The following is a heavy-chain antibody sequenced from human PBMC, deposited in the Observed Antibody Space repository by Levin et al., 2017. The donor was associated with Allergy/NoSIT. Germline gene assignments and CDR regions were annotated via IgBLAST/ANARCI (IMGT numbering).Heavy chain of an antibody. V-gene: IGHV3-23*01. CDR3: AKAFFWSGPNYYGMDV. D-gene: IGHD3-3*01. J-gene: IGHJ6*02. Sequence: GGSLRLSCAASGFTFSSYAMSWVRQAPGKGLEWVSAISGSGGSTYYADSVKGRFTISRDNSKNTLYLQMNSLRAEDTAVYYCAKAFFWSGPNYYGMDVWGQGTTVTVSS. CDR2: ISGSGGST. CDR1: GFTFSSYA.